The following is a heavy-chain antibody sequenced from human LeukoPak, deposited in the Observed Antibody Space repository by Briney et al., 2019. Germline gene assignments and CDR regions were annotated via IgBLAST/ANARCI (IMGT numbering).Heavy chain of an antibody. CDR1: GFTVSSNY. CDR2: IYSGGST. V-gene: IGHV3-66*01. D-gene: IGHD3-10*01. Sequence: HPGGSLRLSCAASGFTVSSNYMSWVRQAPGKGLEWVSVIYSGGSTYYADSVKGRFTISRDNSKNTLYLQMNILRAEDTAVYYCAREGHYYGSGSYYNGMDVWGQGTTVTVSS. J-gene: IGHJ6*02. CDR3: AREGHYYGSGSYYNGMDV.